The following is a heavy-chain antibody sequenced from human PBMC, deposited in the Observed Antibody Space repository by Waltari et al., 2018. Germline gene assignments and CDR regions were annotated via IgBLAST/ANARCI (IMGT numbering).Heavy chain of an antibody. V-gene: IGHV1-24*01. Sequence: QVQLIQSGAEVRKPGASVKVSCKVSGSTLSELSIHWVRQGPGRGVEGLGGFDPERGETLYARTFQVKVTLTEETSLNTAYMEVSSLRSDDTAVYFCAAGPGPAGFYFYYYLHVWGKGTTVTVAS. D-gene: IGHD6-13*01. CDR2: FDPERGET. CDR3: AAGPGPAGFYFYYYLHV. J-gene: IGHJ6*03. CDR1: GSTLSELS.